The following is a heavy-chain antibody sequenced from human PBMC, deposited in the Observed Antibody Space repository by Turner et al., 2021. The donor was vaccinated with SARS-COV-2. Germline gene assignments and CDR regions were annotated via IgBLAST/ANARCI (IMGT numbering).Heavy chain of an antibody. Sequence: QVQLVKSGGGVVQPGRSLRLSCAASGFTFSSYGMHWVRQAPGKGLEWVAVISYDGSNKYYADSVKGRFTISRDNSKNTLYLQMNSLRAEDTAVYYCAKQQGLYSNPMYYFDYWGQGTLVTVSS. V-gene: IGHV3-30*18. CDR2: ISYDGSNK. J-gene: IGHJ4*02. D-gene: IGHD4-4*01. CDR3: AKQQGLYSNPMYYFDY. CDR1: GFTFSSYG.